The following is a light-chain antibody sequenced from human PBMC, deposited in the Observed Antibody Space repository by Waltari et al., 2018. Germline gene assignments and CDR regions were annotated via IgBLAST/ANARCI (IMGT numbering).Light chain of an antibody. J-gene: IGKJ4*01. CDR3: QQYNSYPLT. CDR1: QDLRNY. V-gene: IGKV1-16*02. CDR2: AAS. Sequence: DIQMTQSPSSLSASVGDRVTITCRASQDLRNYLAWFQQKPGKAPKSLISAASSLQSGVPSKFSGSGSGTDFTLTISSLQAEDFATYYCQQYNSYPLTFGGGTKVEIK.